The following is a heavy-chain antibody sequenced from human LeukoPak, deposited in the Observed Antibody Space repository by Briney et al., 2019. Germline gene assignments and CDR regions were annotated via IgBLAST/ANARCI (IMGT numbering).Heavy chain of an antibody. CDR1: GGSISSGGYY. J-gene: IGHJ3*02. Sequence: PSQTLSLTCTVSGGSISSGGYYWSWIRQHPGKGLEWIGYIYYSGSTDYNPSLKSRFTMSVDTSKNQFSLKLSSVSAADTAVYYCASADYDMAFDIWGQGTMVTVSS. CDR2: IYYSGST. V-gene: IGHV4-31*03. D-gene: IGHD3-9*01. CDR3: ASADYDMAFDI.